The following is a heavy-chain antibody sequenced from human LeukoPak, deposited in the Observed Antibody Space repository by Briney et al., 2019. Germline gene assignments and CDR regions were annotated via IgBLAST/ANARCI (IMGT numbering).Heavy chain of an antibody. Sequence: PSESLSLTCTVSVGSISSGGYYWSWIRQHPGKCLEWIGYIYYSGSTYYNPSLKSRVTISVDTSKNQFSLKLSSVTAADTAVYYCARDRNYDILTGYYYGMDVWGQGTTVTVSS. CDR1: VGSISSGGYY. CDR2: IYYSGST. J-gene: IGHJ6*02. CDR3: ARDRNYDILTGYYYGMDV. V-gene: IGHV4-31*03. D-gene: IGHD3-9*01.